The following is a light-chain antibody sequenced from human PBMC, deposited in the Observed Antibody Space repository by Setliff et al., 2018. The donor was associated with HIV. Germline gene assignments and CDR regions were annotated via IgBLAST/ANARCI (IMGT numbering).Light chain of an antibody. CDR1: SSNIGSNF. CDR3: AAWDDSLSGHVV. J-gene: IGLJ2*01. Sequence: RVTISCSGSSSNIGSNFVYWYQQLPGTAPKLLIYRNNQRPSGVPDRFSGSRSGTSASLAISGLRSEDDADYYCAAWDDSLSGHVVFGGGTKVTVL. V-gene: IGLV1-47*01. CDR2: RNN.